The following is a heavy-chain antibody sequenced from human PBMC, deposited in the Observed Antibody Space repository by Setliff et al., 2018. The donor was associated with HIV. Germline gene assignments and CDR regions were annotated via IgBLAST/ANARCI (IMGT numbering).Heavy chain of an antibody. CDR1: GGSIRSNGHYY. D-gene: IGHD5-18*01. V-gene: IGHV4-31*03. CDR2: IYHSGST. CDR3: ARAVRSEYSYRDYFDP. Sequence: KPSETLSLTCTVSGGSIRSNGHYYWSWIRQLPGQGLEWVGYIYHSGSTYYNPSLKSRLTISVDTSKNQFSLKLNSVTAADTAVYYCARAVRSEYSYRDYFDPWGQGTLVTVSS. J-gene: IGHJ4*02.